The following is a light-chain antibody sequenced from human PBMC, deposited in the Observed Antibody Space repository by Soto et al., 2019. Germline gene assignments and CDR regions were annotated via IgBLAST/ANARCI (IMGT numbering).Light chain of an antibody. J-gene: IGLJ2*01. V-gene: IGLV1-44*01. CDR1: SSNIGSNT. Sequence: QLVLTQPPSASGTPGQRVTISCSGSSSNIGSNTVNWYQQLPGTAPKLLIYSNNQRPSGVPDRFSGSKSGTSASLAISGLQSEDEADYYCAACDHSLNGRVFGGGTKVTVL. CDR3: AACDHSLNGRV. CDR2: SNN.